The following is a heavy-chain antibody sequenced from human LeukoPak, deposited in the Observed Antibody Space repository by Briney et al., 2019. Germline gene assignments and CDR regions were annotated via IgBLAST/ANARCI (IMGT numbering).Heavy chain of an antibody. V-gene: IGHV4-4*07. J-gene: IGHJ6*03. CDR2: IYTSGST. Sequence: PSETLSLTCTVSGGSISSYYWSWIRQPAGKGLEWIGRIYTSGSTNYNPSLKSRVTMSVDTSKNQFSLKLSSVTAADTAVYYCARDVRFLEWLLGGYHYYYMDVWGKGPTVTVSS. CDR3: ARDVRFLEWLLGGYHYYYMDV. CDR1: GGSISSYY. D-gene: IGHD3-3*01.